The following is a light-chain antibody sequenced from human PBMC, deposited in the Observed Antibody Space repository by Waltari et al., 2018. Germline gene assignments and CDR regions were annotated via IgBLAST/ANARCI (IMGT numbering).Light chain of an antibody. J-gene: IGLJ2*01. CDR3: ASYTTSSTLVV. CDR2: DVN. Sequence: QSALTQPASVSGSPGQSITIPCPGTSSDVGAYNYVPWYQQLPGKAPKLIIYDVNNWPSGVSDRFSGSKSGNTASLTISGLQAEDEADYYCASYTTSSTLVVFGGGTRLSVL. V-gene: IGLV2-14*03. CDR1: SSDVGAYNY.